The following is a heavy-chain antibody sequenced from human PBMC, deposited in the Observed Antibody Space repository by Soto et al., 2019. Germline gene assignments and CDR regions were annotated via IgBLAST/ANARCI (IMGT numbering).Heavy chain of an antibody. Sequence: PGGSLRLSCAASGFTFSGSAMHWVRQASGKGLEWVGRIRSKANSYATAYAASVKGRFTISRDDSKNTAYLQMNSLKTEDTAVYYCVGGIAVAGIHWGQGTLVTVSS. CDR3: VGGIAVAGIH. CDR2: IRSKANSYAT. V-gene: IGHV3-73*01. D-gene: IGHD6-19*01. CDR1: GFTFSGSA. J-gene: IGHJ4*02.